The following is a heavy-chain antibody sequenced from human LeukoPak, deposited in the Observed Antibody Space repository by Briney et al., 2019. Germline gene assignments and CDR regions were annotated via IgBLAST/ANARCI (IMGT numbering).Heavy chain of an antibody. V-gene: IGHV3-72*01. D-gene: IGHD6-19*01. CDR1: GFTFSDHY. J-gene: IGHJ4*02. CDR2: IRNKVNRYIT. CDR3: VRVAAVTGSRYSDY. Sequence: GGSLRLSCAASGFTFSDHYMDWVPQAPAKGLEWVGRIRNKVNRYITEYTASVTGRFTISRDDSKNSLYLQMNSLKSEDTAVYYCVRVAAVTGSRYSDYWGQGALVTVSS.